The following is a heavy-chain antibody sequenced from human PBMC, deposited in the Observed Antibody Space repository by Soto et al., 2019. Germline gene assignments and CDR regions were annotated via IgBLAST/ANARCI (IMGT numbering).Heavy chain of an antibody. V-gene: IGHV3-23*01. J-gene: IGHJ6*02. CDR3: EKGKYSSSNYYGMDV. Sequence: GSLRLSCAASGFSLSSYAMSWVRQAPGKGLEWVSAISGSGGSTYYADSVKGRFTISRDNSKNTLYLQMNRLRAEDTAVYYCEKGKYSSSNYYGMDVWGQGTTVTVSS. CDR2: ISGSGGST. CDR1: GFSLSSYA. D-gene: IGHD6-6*01.